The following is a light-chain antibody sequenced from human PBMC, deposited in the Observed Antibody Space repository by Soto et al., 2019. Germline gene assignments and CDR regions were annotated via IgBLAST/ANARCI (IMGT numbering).Light chain of an antibody. Sequence: QSVLTQPASVSGSPGQSITISCTGTSSDVGAYYSVSWYQHHPGTAPKLLVYSHNQRPSGVSDRFSGAQSGTSASLAISGLQSEDEADYYCATWDDSLNGYVFGPGTKSPS. J-gene: IGLJ1*01. CDR3: ATWDDSLNGYV. CDR2: SHN. V-gene: IGLV1-44*01. CDR1: SSDVGAYYS.